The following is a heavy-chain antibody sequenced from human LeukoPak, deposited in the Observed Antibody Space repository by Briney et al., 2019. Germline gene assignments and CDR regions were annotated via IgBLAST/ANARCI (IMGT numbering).Heavy chain of an antibody. CDR1: GFTFTTHW. Sequence: GGSLRLSCGASGFTFTTHWIHWVRQAPGKGLVWVSRIKPDGSDTNYADSVKGRFTISRDNSKNTLYLQMNSLRAEDTAVYYCARDLVGATGHWGQGTLVTVSS. J-gene: IGHJ4*02. V-gene: IGHV3-74*01. CDR3: ARDLVGATGH. D-gene: IGHD1-26*01. CDR2: IKPDGSDT.